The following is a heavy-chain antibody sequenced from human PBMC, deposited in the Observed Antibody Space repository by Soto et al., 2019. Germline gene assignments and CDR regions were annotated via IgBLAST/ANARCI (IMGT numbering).Heavy chain of an antibody. Sequence: PGGSLRLSCAASGFTFSSYGMHWVRQAPGKGLEWVAVISYDGSNKYYADSVKGRFTISRDNSKNTLYLQMNSLRAEDTAVYYCAKDAIRFLEWLLDYWGQGTLVTVPQ. J-gene: IGHJ4*02. CDR1: GFTFSSYG. CDR3: AKDAIRFLEWLLDY. CDR2: ISYDGSNK. V-gene: IGHV3-30*18. D-gene: IGHD3-3*01.